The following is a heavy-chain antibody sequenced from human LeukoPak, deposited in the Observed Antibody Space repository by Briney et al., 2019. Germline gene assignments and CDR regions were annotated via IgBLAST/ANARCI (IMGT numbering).Heavy chain of an antibody. J-gene: IGHJ4*02. CDR1: GFTFSSYW. D-gene: IGHD3-10*01. CDR2: IKPDGSDK. CDR3: ARVPPTGTVLYYFDY. Sequence: GGSLRLSCAASGFTFSSYWMSWVRQAPGKGLEWVANIKPDGSDKYYVDSVKGRFTFSRDNAKNSLYLQMNSLRVEDTAVYYCARVPPTGTVLYYFDYWGQGTLVTVSS. V-gene: IGHV3-7*03.